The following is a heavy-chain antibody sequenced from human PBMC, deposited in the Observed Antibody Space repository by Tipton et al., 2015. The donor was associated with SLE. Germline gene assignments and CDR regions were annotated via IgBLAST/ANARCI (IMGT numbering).Heavy chain of an antibody. J-gene: IGHJ3*02. D-gene: IGHD6-6*01. CDR2: ISSSSSYI. CDR1: GFTFSSYG. CDR3: ARDGLVQGAFDI. Sequence: SLRLSCAASGFTFSSYGMHWVRQAPGKGLEWVSYISSSSSYIYYADSVKGRFTISRDNAKNSLYLQMNSLRAEDTAVYYCARDGLVQGAFDIWGQGTMVTVSS. V-gene: IGHV3-21*05.